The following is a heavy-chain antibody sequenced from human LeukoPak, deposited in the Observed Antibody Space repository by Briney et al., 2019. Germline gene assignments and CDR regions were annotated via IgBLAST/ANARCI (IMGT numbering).Heavy chain of an antibody. Sequence: SETLSLTCTVSGGSISSSSYYWGWIRQPPGKGLEWIGEINHSGSTNYNPSLKSRVTISVDTSKNQFSLKLSSVTAADTAVYYCARGRFLLTTNCFDYWGQGTLVTVSS. J-gene: IGHJ4*02. CDR3: ARGRFLLTTNCFDY. V-gene: IGHV4-39*07. CDR2: INHSGST. D-gene: IGHD2-8*01. CDR1: GGSISSSSYY.